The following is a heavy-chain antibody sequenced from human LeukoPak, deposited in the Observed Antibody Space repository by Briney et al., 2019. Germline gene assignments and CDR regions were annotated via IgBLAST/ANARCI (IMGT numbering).Heavy chain of an antibody. Sequence: ASVKVSCKASGYTFTGYYMHWVRQPPGQARECMGEINPNSGGTNYAQKFQGRVTMTRDTSLNTAYMELRRLKFDDTAVYYCARAGILRYNGNSGYFDYWGQGTLVTVSS. CDR2: INPNSGGT. CDR3: ARAGILRYNGNSGYFDY. CDR1: GYTFTGYY. J-gene: IGHJ4*02. V-gene: IGHV1-2*02. D-gene: IGHD1-14*01.